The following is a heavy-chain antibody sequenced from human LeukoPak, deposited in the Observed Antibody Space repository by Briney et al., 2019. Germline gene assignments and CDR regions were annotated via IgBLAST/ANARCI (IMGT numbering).Heavy chain of an antibody. CDR2: IIPIFGIA. D-gene: IGHD3-10*01. V-gene: IGHV1-69*02. Sequence: SVKVSCKASGGTFSSYTISWVRQAPGQGLEWMGRIIPIFGIANYAQKFQGRVTITADKSTSTAYMELSSLRSEDTAVYYCARLNYYGSGSYFSDGWGQGTLVTVSS. CDR3: ARLNYYGSGSYFSDG. CDR1: GGTFSSYT. J-gene: IGHJ4*02.